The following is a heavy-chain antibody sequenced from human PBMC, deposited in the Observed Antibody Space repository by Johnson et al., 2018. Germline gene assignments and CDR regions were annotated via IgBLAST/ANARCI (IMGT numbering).Heavy chain of an antibody. CDR3: AKGPVVGGDIAEVHH. J-gene: IGHJ1*01. Sequence: VQLQESGGGLVHTGGSLRLSCAASGFTFSSYWMHWVRQAPGKGMVWVTRINRDGSITSNADSVTGGCTISRDNAKNRVYLQVDSLRGEDTAMYYCAKGPVVGGDIAEVHHGGQGAVVTVSS. V-gene: IGHV3-74*01. CDR2: INRDGSIT. D-gene: IGHD2-2*01. CDR1: GFTFSSYW.